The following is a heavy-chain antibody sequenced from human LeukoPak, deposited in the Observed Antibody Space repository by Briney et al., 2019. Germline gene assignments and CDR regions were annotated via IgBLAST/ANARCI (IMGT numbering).Heavy chain of an antibody. CDR1: GFTFDDYA. Sequence: GGSLRLSRAASGFTFDDYAMHWVRQAPGKGLEWVSGISWNSGSIGYADSVKGRFTISRDNAKNSLYLQMNSLRAEDTALYYCAKDRGDYLYFDYWGQGTLVTVSS. D-gene: IGHD4-17*01. CDR3: AKDRGDYLYFDY. V-gene: IGHV3-9*01. CDR2: ISWNSGSI. J-gene: IGHJ4*02.